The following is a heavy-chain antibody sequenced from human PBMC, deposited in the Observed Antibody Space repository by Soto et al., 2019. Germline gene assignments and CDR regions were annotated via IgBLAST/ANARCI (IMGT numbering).Heavy chain of an antibody. CDR3: AEFYYDSSGTLFQH. Sequence: PSETLSLTCAVYGGSFSGYYWSWIRQPPGKGLEWIGEINHSGSTNYNPSLKSRVTISVDTSKNQFSLKLSSVTAADTAVYYCAEFYYDSSGTLFQHWGQGTLVTVSS. D-gene: IGHD3-22*01. CDR2: INHSGST. CDR1: GGSFSGYY. V-gene: IGHV4-34*01. J-gene: IGHJ1*01.